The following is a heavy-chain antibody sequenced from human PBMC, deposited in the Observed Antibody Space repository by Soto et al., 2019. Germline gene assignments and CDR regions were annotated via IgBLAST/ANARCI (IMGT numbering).Heavy chain of an antibody. CDR2: IYPSDSDT. Sequence: GESQKLSCQCSGYSFTNYWIALVRHLPGKGLEYMGIIYPSDSDTRYSPSFQGQVTISADKSINTAYLQWSSLKASDTAMYYCARHGFYGDYSSNYFDPWGQGTLGNVAS. D-gene: IGHD4-17*01. CDR3: ARHGFYGDYSSNYFDP. J-gene: IGHJ5*02. V-gene: IGHV5-51*01. CDR1: GYSFTNYW.